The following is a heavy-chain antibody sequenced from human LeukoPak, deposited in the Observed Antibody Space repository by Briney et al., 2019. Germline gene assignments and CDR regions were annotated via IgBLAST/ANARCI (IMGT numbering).Heavy chain of an antibody. Sequence: GESLKISCQISGYKFVSYWIGWVRQMPGKGLEWMGIIFPGDSDTRYSPSFEGRVTISADRSNNTAYLQWRSLEASDTAIYYCARRIFGGGGYAFDIWGQGTVVTVSS. J-gene: IGHJ3*02. V-gene: IGHV5-51*01. CDR1: GYKFVSYW. CDR2: IFPGDSDT. D-gene: IGHD3-16*01. CDR3: ARRIFGGGGYAFDI.